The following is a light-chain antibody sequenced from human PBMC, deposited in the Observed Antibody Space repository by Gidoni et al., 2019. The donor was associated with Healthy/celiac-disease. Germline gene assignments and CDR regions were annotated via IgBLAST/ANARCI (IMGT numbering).Light chain of an antibody. Sequence: EIVMTKSPLSLPVTPGEPASISCRSSKSLLHSNGYNYLDWYLQKTGQSPPLLIYLGSNRASGVPDSFSGSRSGTDFTLKISRVEADDVGVDYCMQAVQPPSSTFGQGTRLEI. V-gene: IGKV2-28*01. J-gene: IGKJ5*01. CDR1: KSLLHSNGYNY. CDR2: LGS. CDR3: MQAVQPPSST.